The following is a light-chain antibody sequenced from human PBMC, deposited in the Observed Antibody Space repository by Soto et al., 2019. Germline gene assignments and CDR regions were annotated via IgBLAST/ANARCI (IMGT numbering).Light chain of an antibody. Sequence: QSALTQPASVSGSPGQSITISCTGTSSDVGGYNYVSWYQQHPGKAPKLMIYEVSNRPSGVSNRFSGSKSGNTASLTISGLQAEDEADYYCSSYTSINTHVVFGGGTKLTV. J-gene: IGLJ2*01. CDR2: EVS. CDR1: SSDVGGYNY. CDR3: SSYTSINTHVV. V-gene: IGLV2-14*01.